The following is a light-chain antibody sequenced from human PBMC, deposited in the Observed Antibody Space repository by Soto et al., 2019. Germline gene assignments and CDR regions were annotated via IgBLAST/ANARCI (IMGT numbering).Light chain of an antibody. CDR3: QQYNNWPRT. V-gene: IGKV3-11*01. CDR1: QSVSSS. CDR2: DAS. J-gene: IGKJ1*01. Sequence: IVLTQSPVTLSLSHGERATLSCRASQSVSSSLAWYQQKPGQAPRLLMFDASNRATGIPARFGGSVSGTDSTLTISSLEPEDFAVYYCQQYNNWPRTFGQGTKVDIK.